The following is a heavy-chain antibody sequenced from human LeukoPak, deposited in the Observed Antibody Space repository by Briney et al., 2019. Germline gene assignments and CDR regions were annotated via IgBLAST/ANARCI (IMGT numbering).Heavy chain of an antibody. Sequence: PSETLSLTCAVHGGSFSGYYWSWIRQPTGKGLEWIGEFNHRGSTNYNPSLKSRVTIPVETPKNQFSPKLRSVTPPDRAVFYCARVPRGYCSSTSCRGDYWGQGSLV. CDR3: ARVPRGYCSSTSCRGDY. CDR1: GGSFSGYY. CDR2: FNHRGST. V-gene: IGHV4-34*01. J-gene: IGHJ4*02. D-gene: IGHD2-2*01.